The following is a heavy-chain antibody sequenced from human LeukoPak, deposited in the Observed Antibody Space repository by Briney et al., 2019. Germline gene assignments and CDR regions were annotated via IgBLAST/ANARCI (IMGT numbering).Heavy chain of an antibody. Sequence: PSETLSLTCTVSGGSISSYYWSWIRQPAGKGLEWIGYIYYSGSTNYNPSLKSRVTISVDTSKNQFSLKLSSVTAADTAVYYCAREVTDFWSGSLVDPWGQGTLVTVSS. J-gene: IGHJ5*02. V-gene: IGHV4-59*01. CDR3: AREVTDFWSGSLVDP. D-gene: IGHD3-3*01. CDR1: GGSISSYY. CDR2: IYYSGST.